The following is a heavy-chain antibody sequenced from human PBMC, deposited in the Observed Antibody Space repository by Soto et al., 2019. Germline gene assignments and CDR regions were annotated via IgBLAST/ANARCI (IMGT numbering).Heavy chain of an antibody. V-gene: IGHV3-30*18. Sequence: GGSLRLSCAASGFTFSSYGMHWVRQAPGKGLEWVAVISYDGSNKYYADSVKGPFTISRDNSKNQLYLQMNSLRAEDTAVYYCAKVIVVVAPYYGMDVWGQGTTVTVSS. CDR2: ISYDGSNK. CDR1: GFTFSSYG. J-gene: IGHJ6*02. D-gene: IGHD3-22*01. CDR3: AKVIVVVAPYYGMDV.